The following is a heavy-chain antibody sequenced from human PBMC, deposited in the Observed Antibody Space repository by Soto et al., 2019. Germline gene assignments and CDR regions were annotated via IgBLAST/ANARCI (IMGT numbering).Heavy chain of an antibody. CDR1: GGSVSSGSYY. CDR3: ARARDGYNDY. CDR2: IYYSGRT. J-gene: IGHJ4*02. Sequence: PSETLSLTCTVSGGSVSSGSYYWSWFRQPPGKGLEWIGYIYYSGRTNYNPSLKSRVTISADTSKNQFSLKLSSVTAADTAVYYCARARDGYNDYWGQGILVTVSS. V-gene: IGHV4-61*01. D-gene: IGHD2-21*01.